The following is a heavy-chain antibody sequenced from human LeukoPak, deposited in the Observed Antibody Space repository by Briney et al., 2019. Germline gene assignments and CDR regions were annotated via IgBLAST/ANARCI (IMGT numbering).Heavy chain of an antibody. CDR1: GGSFSGYY. V-gene: IGHV4-34*01. CDR3: ARRRIVVVVAARWSHQYYFDY. D-gene: IGHD2-15*01. Sequence: SETLSLTCAVYGGSFSGYYWSWIRQPPGKGLEWIGEINHSGSTNYNPPLKSRVTISVDTSKNQFSLKLSSVTAADTAVYYCARRRIVVVVAARWSHQYYFDYWGQGTLVTVSS. CDR2: INHSGST. J-gene: IGHJ4*02.